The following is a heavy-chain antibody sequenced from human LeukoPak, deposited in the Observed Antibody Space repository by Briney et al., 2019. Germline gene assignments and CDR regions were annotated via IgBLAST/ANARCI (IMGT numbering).Heavy chain of an antibody. D-gene: IGHD6-13*01. CDR3: TTGGSGTGPLDY. CDR2: IKSKTAGGIT. CDR1: GFTFSSYA. J-gene: IGHJ4*02. V-gene: IGHV3-15*05. Sequence: GGSLRLSCAASGFTFSSYAMSWVRQAPGKGLGWVGRIKSKTAGGITDYDAPVKGRFTISRDDSENTLYLKMNSVKTEDIGVYYCTTGGSGTGPLDYWGQGTLVTVSS.